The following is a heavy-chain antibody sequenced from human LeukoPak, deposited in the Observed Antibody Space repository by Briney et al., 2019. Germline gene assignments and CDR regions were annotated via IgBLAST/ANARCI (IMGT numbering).Heavy chain of an antibody. V-gene: IGHV3-23*01. CDR3: AKDQTMIVAFDY. CDR1: GFTFSSYA. Sequence: GGSLRLSCAASGFTFSSYAMSWVRQAPGKGLEWVSAISGSGGSTYYADSVKGRFTISRDNSKNTLCLQMNSLRAEDTAVYYCAKDQTMIVAFDYWGQGTLVTVSS. D-gene: IGHD3-22*01. CDR2: ISGSGGST. J-gene: IGHJ4*02.